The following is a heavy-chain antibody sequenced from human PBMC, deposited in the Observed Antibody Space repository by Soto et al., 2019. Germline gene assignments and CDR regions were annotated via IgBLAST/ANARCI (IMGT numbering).Heavy chain of an antibody. CDR2: ISYDGSNK. CDR3: AKAVGYCSSTSCRDYYYYYGMDV. D-gene: IGHD2-2*01. Sequence: QVQLVESGGGVVQPGRSLRLSCAASGFTFSTYGMHWVRQAPGKGLEWVAVISYDGSNKYYADSVKGRFTISRDNSKNTLYLQMNSLRAEDTAVYYCAKAVGYCSSTSCRDYYYYYGMDVW. CDR1: GFTFSTYG. J-gene: IGHJ6*01. V-gene: IGHV3-30*18.